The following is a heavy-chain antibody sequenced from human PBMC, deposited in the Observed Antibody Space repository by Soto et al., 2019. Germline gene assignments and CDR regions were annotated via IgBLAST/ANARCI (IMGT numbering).Heavy chain of an antibody. CDR1: GVSISSGDYY. J-gene: IGHJ5*02. CDR2: IYYSGST. Sequence: QVQLQESGPGLVKPSQTLSLTCTVSGVSISSGDYYWSWIRQHPGKGLEWIGYIYYSGSTYYNPSLKSRVTMSVDTSKNQFSLKLSSVTAADAAVYYCARWWSGSRQGFDPWGQGTLVTVSS. CDR3: ARWWSGSRQGFDP. D-gene: IGHD3-3*01. V-gene: IGHV4-31*03.